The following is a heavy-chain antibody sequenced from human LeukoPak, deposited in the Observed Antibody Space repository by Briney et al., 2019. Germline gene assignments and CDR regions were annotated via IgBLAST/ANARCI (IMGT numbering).Heavy chain of an antibody. CDR3: AKDRSDAFDI. CDR2: IYYSGST. J-gene: IGHJ3*02. Sequence: PSETLSLTCTVSGDPISSYCWSWIRQPPGKGLEWIGYIYYSGSTNYNPSLKSRVTILVDTSKNQFSLKLSSVTAADTAVYYCAKDRSDAFDIWGQGTMVTVSS. D-gene: IGHD1-26*01. V-gene: IGHV4-59*01. CDR1: GDPISSYC.